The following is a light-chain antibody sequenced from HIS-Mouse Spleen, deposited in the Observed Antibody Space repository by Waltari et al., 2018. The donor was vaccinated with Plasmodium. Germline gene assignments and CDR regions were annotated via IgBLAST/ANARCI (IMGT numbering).Light chain of an antibody. V-gene: IGLV2-23*01. CDR2: ESS. CDR3: CSYAGSSTWV. J-gene: IGLJ3*02. Sequence: QCALTQPASVSGSPGQSITISCTGTSSDVGSYNLVSWYQQHPGKATKLMIYESSTRPSGVSNRFSGAKSGSTASLTISGLQAEDEADYYCCSYAGSSTWVFGGGTKLTV. CDR1: SSDVGSYNL.